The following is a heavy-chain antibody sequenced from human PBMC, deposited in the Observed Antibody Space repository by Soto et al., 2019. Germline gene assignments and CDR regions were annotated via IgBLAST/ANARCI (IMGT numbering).Heavy chain of an antibody. Sequence: VQLVQSGAEVKKPGSSVKVSCKASGGTFSSYTISWVRQAPGQGLEWMGRIIPILGIANYAQKFQGRVTITAGKSTSTAYMELSSLRSEDTAVYYCARDLRGVDCSVGSCYSGVVYFQHWGQGTLVTVFS. CDR2: IIPILGIA. CDR3: ARDLRGVDCSVGSCYSGVVYFQH. CDR1: GGTFSSYT. V-gene: IGHV1-69*08. D-gene: IGHD2-15*01. J-gene: IGHJ1*01.